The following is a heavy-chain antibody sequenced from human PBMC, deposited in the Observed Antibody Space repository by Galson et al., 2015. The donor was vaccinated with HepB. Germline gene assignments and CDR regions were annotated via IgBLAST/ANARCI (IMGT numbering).Heavy chain of an antibody. CDR3: ARGVSYYDSSGYYYYYGMDV. D-gene: IGHD3-22*01. CDR2: INHSGST. Sequence: ETLSLTCAVYGGSFSGYYWSWIRQPPGKGLEWIGEINHSGSTNYNPSLKSRVTISVDTSKNQFSLKLSSVTAADTAVYYCARGVSYYDSSGYYYYYGMDVWGQGTTVTVSS. J-gene: IGHJ6*02. V-gene: IGHV4-34*01. CDR1: GGSFSGYY.